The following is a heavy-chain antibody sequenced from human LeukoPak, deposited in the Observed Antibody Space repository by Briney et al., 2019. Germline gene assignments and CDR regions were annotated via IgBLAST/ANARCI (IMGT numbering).Heavy chain of an antibody. CDR3: ARRSVAEENYFDY. V-gene: IGHV4-39*01. J-gene: IGHJ4*02. Sequence: PSETLSLTCTVSGGSIITRSYNWGWIRQPPGKGLEWIGSIYYSGSTNYNPSLKSKVTIYVDTSKNQFSLRLTSVTAADTAVYYCARRSVAEENYFDYWGQGSLVTVSS. CDR2: IYYSGST. CDR1: GGSIITRSYN. D-gene: IGHD6-6*01.